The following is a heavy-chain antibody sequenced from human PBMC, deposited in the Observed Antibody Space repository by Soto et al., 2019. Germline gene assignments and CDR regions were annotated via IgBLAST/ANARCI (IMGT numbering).Heavy chain of an antibody. CDR2: IWYDGTYK. V-gene: IGHV3-33*01. J-gene: IGHJ6*02. D-gene: IGHD1-26*01. Sequence: QVQLVESGGGVVQPGRSLRLSCAASGFTFSSYGMHWVRQAPGKGLEWVAVIWYDGTYKYYADSVKGRFTISRDNSKNTRHLQMNSLRAEDTAVYYCARDREREYYGMDVWGQGTTVTVSS. CDR3: ARDREREYYGMDV. CDR1: GFTFSSYG.